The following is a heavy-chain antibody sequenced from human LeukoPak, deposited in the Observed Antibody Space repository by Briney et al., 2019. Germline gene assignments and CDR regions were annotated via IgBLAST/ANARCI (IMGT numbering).Heavy chain of an antibody. CDR3: ARGTYYFDTV. D-gene: IGHD3-22*01. CDR1: GASISSSY. V-gene: IGHV4-59*01. J-gene: IGHJ4*02. Sequence: SETLSLTCTVSGASISSSYWSWIRQPPGKGLEWIGYIYYSGSTNYNPSLKSRVTLSVDTSENQFSLKLTSVTAADTAVYYCARGTYYFDTVWGQGTLVTVSS. CDR2: IYYSGST.